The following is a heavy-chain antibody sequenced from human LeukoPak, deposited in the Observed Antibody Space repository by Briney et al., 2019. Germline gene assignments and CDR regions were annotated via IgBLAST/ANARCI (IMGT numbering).Heavy chain of an antibody. V-gene: IGHV1-69*05. CDR3: ARGGWRLRYYYYYMDV. D-gene: IGHD4-17*01. Sequence: ASVKVSCKASGGTSSSYAISWVRQAPGQGLEWMGGIIPIFGTANYARKFQGRVTITTDESTSTAYMELSSLRSEDTAVYYCARGGWRLRYYYYYMDVWGKGTTVTVSS. CDR2: IIPIFGTA. CDR1: GGTSSSYA. J-gene: IGHJ6*03.